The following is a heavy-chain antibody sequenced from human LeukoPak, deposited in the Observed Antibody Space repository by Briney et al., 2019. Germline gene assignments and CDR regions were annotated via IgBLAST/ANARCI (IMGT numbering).Heavy chain of an antibody. D-gene: IGHD3-22*01. V-gene: IGHV3-23*01. J-gene: IGHJ4*02. Sequence: GGSLRLSCVASGITFSNYAVSWVRQAPEKGLDWVSVISGSAHKIRYADSVKGRFTISRDNSENIVYLQMNNLRAEDTAVYYCAKGGSYYYDSSGYFGYWGQGTLVTVSS. CDR3: AKGGSYYYDSSGYFGY. CDR1: GITFSNYA. CDR2: ISGSAHKI.